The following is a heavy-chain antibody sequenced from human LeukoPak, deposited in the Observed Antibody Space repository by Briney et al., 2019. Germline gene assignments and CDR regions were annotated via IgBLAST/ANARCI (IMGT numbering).Heavy chain of an antibody. J-gene: IGHJ4*02. Sequence: SETLSLTCAVSGGSISSGSYYWSWIRRPAGKGLEWIGRIYTSGSTNYNPSLKSRVTISVDTSKNQFSLKLSSVTAADTAVYYCARISDSGWYVFDYWGQGTLVTVSS. CDR2: IYTSGST. D-gene: IGHD6-19*01. V-gene: IGHV4-61*02. CDR1: GGSISSGSYY. CDR3: ARISDSGWYVFDY.